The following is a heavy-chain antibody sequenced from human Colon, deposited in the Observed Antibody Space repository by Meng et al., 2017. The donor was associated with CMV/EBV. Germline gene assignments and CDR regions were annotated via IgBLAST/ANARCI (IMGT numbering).Heavy chain of an antibody. D-gene: IGHD3-3*01. CDR3: ADDLWKERGY. Sequence: GESLKISCTASGFTFSNYAMSWVRQSPKRGLEWVSAISGSGGSTYYAASVKGRFTISRDNYKNTLYLQMSSLRADDTAVYYCADDLWKERGYWGQGTLVTVSS. CDR1: GFTFSNYA. J-gene: IGHJ4*02. CDR2: ISGSGGST. V-gene: IGHV3-23*01.